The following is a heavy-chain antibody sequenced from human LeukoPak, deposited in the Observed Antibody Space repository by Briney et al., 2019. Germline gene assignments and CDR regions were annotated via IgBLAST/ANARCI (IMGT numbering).Heavy chain of an antibody. J-gene: IGHJ4*02. CDR3: AKDRYYYDSSGYYRFDY. V-gene: IGHV3-30*18. D-gene: IGHD3-22*01. Sequence: PGGSLRLSCAASGFTFSSYGMHWLRQAPGKGLEWVAVISYDGSNKYYADSVKGRFTISRDNSKNTLYLQMNSLRAEDTAVYYCAKDRYYYDSSGYYRFDYWGQGTLVTVSS. CDR2: ISYDGSNK. CDR1: GFTFSSYG.